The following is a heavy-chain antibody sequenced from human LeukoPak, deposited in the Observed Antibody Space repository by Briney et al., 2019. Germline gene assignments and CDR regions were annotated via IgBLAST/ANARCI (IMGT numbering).Heavy chain of an antibody. CDR1: GFTFSSYS. V-gene: IGHV3-21*04. J-gene: IGHJ4*02. D-gene: IGHD6-19*01. CDR3: AKVRGTYSSGFYFDS. Sequence: GGSLRLSCAASGFTFSSYSMNWVRQAPGKGLEWVSSISSSSSYIYYADSVKGRFTISRDNVKNSLYLDMNSLRPEDTAFYYCAKVRGTYSSGFYFDSWGQGTLVTVSS. CDR2: ISSSSSYI.